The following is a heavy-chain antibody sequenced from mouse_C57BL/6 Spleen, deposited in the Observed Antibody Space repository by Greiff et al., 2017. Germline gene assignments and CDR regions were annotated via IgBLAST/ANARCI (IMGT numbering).Heavy chain of an antibody. D-gene: IGHD2-4*01. CDR1: GYTFTSYW. J-gene: IGHJ4*01. V-gene: IGHV1-74*01. Sequence: QVQLKQPGAELVKPGASVKVSCKASGYTFTSYWMHWVKQRPGQGLEWIGRIHPSDSDTNYNQKFKGKATLTVDKSSSTAYMQLSSLTSEDSAVYYCAIRMDDYGLYYYAMDYWGQGTSVTVSS. CDR2: IHPSDSDT. CDR3: AIRMDDYGLYYYAMDY.